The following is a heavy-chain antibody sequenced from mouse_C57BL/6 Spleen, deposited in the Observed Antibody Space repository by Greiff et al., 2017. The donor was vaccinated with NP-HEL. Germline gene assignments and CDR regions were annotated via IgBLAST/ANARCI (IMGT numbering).Heavy chain of an antibody. CDR2: INPNNGGT. D-gene: IGHD1-1*01. CDR3: ARHGGEGYGSSWFAY. Sequence: EVQLQQSGPELVKPGASVKISCKASGYTFTDYYMNWVKQSHGKSLEWIGDINPNNGGTSYNQKFKGKATLTVDKSSSTAYMELRSLTSEDSAVYYCARHGGEGYGSSWFAYWGQGTLVTVSA. J-gene: IGHJ3*01. CDR1: GYTFTDYY. V-gene: IGHV1-26*01.